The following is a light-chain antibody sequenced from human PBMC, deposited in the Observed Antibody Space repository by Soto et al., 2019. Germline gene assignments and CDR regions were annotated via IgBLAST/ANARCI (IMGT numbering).Light chain of an antibody. CDR1: SSNIGAGYD. V-gene: IGLV1-40*01. CDR3: QSYDSCLSGFYV. J-gene: IGLJ1*01. CDR2: GNS. Sequence: QSVLTQPPSVSGAPGQRVTISCTGSSSNIGAGYDVHWYQQLPGTAPKLLIYGNSNRPSGVPDRFSGSKSGTSASLAITGLQAEDEADYSCQSYDSCLSGFYVFGTGTKVTVL.